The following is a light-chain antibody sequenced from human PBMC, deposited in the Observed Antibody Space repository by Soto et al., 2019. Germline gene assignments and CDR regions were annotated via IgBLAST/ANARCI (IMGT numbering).Light chain of an antibody. Sequence: EVVFTQSPGTLSFSPGERATLSCRASQSVNSRYLAWYQQKPGQAPRLLISGASTRATGIPARFSGSGSGTDFTLTIGRLESEDFAVYYCQYYGGTPITLGQGTRLEIK. CDR2: GAS. V-gene: IGKV3-20*01. CDR3: QYYGGTPIT. CDR1: QSVNSRY. J-gene: IGKJ5*01.